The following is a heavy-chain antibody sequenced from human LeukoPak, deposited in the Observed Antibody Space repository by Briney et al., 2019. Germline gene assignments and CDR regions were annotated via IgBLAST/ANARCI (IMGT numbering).Heavy chain of an antibody. CDR1: GGTFSSYA. CDR3: ARGPIVVVPATLAGGAFDI. Sequence: SVKVSCKASGGTFSSYAISWVRQAPGQGLEWMGGIIPIFGTANYAQKFQGRVTITADESTSTAYMELSSLRSEDTAVYYCARGPIVVVPATLAGGAFDIWGQGTMVTVSS. J-gene: IGHJ3*02. CDR2: IIPIFGTA. V-gene: IGHV1-69*13. D-gene: IGHD2-2*01.